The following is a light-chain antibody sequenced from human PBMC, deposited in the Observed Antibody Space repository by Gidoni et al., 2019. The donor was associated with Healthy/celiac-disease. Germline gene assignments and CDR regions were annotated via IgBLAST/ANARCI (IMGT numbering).Light chain of an antibody. CDR2: AAS. Sequence: DIQMTQSPSSLSASVGDRVCITCRASQSISSYLNWYQQKPGKAPKLLIYAASSLQSGVPSRFSDSGSGTDFTLTISSLQPEDFATYYCQQSYSTLATFGPXTKVDIK. J-gene: IGKJ3*01. CDR3: QQSYSTLAT. CDR1: QSISSY. V-gene: IGKV1-39*01.